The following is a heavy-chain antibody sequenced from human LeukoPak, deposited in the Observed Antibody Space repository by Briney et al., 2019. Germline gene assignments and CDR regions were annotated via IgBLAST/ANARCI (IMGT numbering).Heavy chain of an antibody. Sequence: SETLSLTCSVSGDSISKNTAYWAWIRQPPGKGLEWIGNIHYSRSIFYNPSLKSRVTISVDTSKNQFFLKLNSVTAADTAVYYCARSSEGRYYYDSSGYSYYYYYMDVWGKGTTVTISS. V-gene: IGHV4-39*07. J-gene: IGHJ6*03. CDR1: GDSISKNTAY. CDR2: IHYSRSI. CDR3: ARSSEGRYYYDSSGYSYYYYYMDV. D-gene: IGHD3-22*01.